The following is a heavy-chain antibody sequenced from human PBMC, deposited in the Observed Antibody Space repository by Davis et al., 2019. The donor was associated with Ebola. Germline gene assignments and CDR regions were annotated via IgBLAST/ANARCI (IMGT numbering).Heavy chain of an antibody. CDR3: AGRGYSYGIVGYYGMDV. Sequence: SETLSLTYAVSGGSISSDNWWSWVRQPPGKGLEWIGAIYHSGSTNYNPSLKSRVTISVDKSKNQFSLKLSSVTAADTAVYYCAGRGYSYGIVGYYGMDVWGQGTTVTVSS. CDR1: GGSISSDNW. CDR2: IYHSGST. J-gene: IGHJ6*02. V-gene: IGHV4-4*02. D-gene: IGHD5-18*01.